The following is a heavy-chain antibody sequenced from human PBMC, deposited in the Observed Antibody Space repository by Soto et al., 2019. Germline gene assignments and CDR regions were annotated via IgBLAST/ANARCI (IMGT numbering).Heavy chain of an antibody. CDR1: GDSVSSNSAA. V-gene: IGHV6-1*01. Sequence: TLSLTCAISGDSVSSNSAAWNWIRQSPSRGLEWLGRTYHRSKWYNDYAVSVKSRITINPDTSKNQFSLQLNSVTPEDTAVYYCARASSSGRDNYYYYGMDVWGQGTTVTVSS. D-gene: IGHD6-19*01. CDR2: TYHRSKWYN. CDR3: ARASSSGRDNYYYYGMDV. J-gene: IGHJ6*02.